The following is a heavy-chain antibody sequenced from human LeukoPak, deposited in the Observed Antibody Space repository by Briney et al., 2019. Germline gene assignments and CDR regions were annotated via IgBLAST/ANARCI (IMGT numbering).Heavy chain of an antibody. J-gene: IGHJ4*02. V-gene: IGHV4-59*01. CDR1: GGSISSYY. CDR3: ARAGATSFDY. CDR2: IYYSGST. D-gene: IGHD1-26*01. Sequence: SETLSLTCTVSGGSISSYYWSWIRQPPGKGLGWIGYIYYSGSTNYNPSLKSRVTISVDTSKNQFSLKLSSVTAADTAVYYCARAGATSFDYWGQGTLVTVSS.